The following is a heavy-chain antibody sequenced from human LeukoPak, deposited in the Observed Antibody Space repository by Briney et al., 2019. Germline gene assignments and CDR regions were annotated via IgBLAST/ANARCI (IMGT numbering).Heavy chain of an antibody. CDR3: ASNLRELVRFSYYYYGMDV. V-gene: IGHV1-69*13. Sequence: GASVKVSCKASGGTFSSYAISWVRQAPGQGLEWMGGIIPIFGTANYAQKFQGRVTITADESTSTAYMELSSLRSEDTAVYYCASNLRELVRFSYYYYGMDVWGKGTTVTVSS. J-gene: IGHJ6*04. D-gene: IGHD6-13*01. CDR1: GGTFSSYA. CDR2: IIPIFGTA.